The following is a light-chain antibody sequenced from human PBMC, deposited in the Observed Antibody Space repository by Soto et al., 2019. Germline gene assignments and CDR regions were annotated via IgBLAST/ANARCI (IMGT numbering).Light chain of an antibody. Sequence: QSVLTQPPSVSGAPGQRFTISCTRSSSNIGANSDVHWYQQLTGAAPKLLIYGNSNRPSGVSDRFSGSKSGTSASLGITGLQSEDDADYYCQSYDSSLSGFYGFGTGTKVTAL. CDR2: GNS. CDR1: SSNIGANSD. J-gene: IGLJ1*01. V-gene: IGLV1-40*01. CDR3: QSYDSSLSGFYG.